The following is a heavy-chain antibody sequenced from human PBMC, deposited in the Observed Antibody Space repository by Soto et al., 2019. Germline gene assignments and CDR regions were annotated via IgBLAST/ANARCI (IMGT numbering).Heavy chain of an antibody. CDR3: ARSQRNGAMDV. Sequence: NPGGSLRLSCAASGFSFSTYSMNWVRQAPGKGLEWVSSITSSNTFIDYADSVKGRFTISRDNAKNSLFLQMNSLRVDDTAVYYCARSQRNGAMDVWGQGTTVTVSS. J-gene: IGHJ6*02. CDR1: GFSFSTYS. D-gene: IGHD2-8*01. CDR2: ITSSNTFI. V-gene: IGHV3-21*01.